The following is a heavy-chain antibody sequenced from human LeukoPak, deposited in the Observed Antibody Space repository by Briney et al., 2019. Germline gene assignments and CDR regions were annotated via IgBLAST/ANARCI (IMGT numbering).Heavy chain of an antibody. CDR2: IYYSGST. J-gene: IGHJ6*02. Sequence: SETLSPTCTVSGGSISSYYWSWIRQPPGKGLEWIGYIYYSGSTNYNPSLKSRVTISVDTSKNQFSLKLSSVTAADTAVYYCARDSQKNYGMDVWGQGTTVTVSS. CDR3: ARDSQKNYGMDV. V-gene: IGHV4-59*01. CDR1: GGSISSYY.